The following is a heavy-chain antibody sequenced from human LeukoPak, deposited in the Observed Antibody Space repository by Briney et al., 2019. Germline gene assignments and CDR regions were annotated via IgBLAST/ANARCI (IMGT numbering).Heavy chain of an antibody. V-gene: IGHV4-4*07. CDR2: IYITGST. D-gene: IGHD3-22*01. CDR1: GGSIINYY. J-gene: IGHJ6*03. CDR3: ARLKYYDSTGYSPGHYMDV. Sequence: PSETLSLTCTVSGGSIINYYWSWIRQPAGTGLECVGRIYITGSTNYNPSLLSRLSMSVDTSKNQFSLMLSSVTAADTAVYYCARLKYYDSTGYSPGHYMDVWGKGITVTVSS.